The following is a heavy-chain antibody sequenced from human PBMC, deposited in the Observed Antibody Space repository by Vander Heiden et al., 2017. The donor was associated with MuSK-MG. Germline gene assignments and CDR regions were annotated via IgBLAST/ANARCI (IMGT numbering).Heavy chain of an antibody. J-gene: IGHJ4*02. Sequence: EVQLVDSGGALVKPGGSLRLSCAASVLTPSRAWVNWVRQAPGKGLEWVGRIKGRSDGGTRDYAAPVKGRINISGDESKNTLYLQLSSLKTEDTGVYYCAAGTGRSDFDYWGQGTLVTVSS. CDR2: IKGRSDGGTR. CDR1: VLTPSRAW. V-gene: IGHV3-15*02. CDR3: AAGTGRSDFDY.